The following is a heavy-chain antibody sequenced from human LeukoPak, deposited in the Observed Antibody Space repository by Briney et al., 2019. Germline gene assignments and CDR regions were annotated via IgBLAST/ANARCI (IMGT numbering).Heavy chain of an antibody. J-gene: IGHJ5*02. D-gene: IGHD6-6*01. Sequence: PSETLSLTCAVSGGSISSSNWWSWVRQPPGKGLEWIGEIYHSGSTNYNPPLKSRVTISVDKSKNQFSLKLSSVTAADTAVYYCAGVEYSSSFWGWFDPWGQGTLVTVSS. CDR1: GGSISSSNW. V-gene: IGHV4-4*02. CDR2: IYHSGST. CDR3: AGVEYSSSFWGWFDP.